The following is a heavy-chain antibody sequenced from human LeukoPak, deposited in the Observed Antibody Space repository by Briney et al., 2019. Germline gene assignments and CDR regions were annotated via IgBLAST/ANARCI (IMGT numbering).Heavy chain of an antibody. J-gene: IGHJ4*02. Sequence: PGGSLRLSCAASGFTFSDYYMTWVRQAPGKGLEWLANIRKDGSVTSYVDSVKGRFTISRDNAKNSLYVQMNSLRGEDTAVYYCARFAYSSSWYIDYWGQGTLVTVSS. CDR3: ARFAYSSSWYIDY. CDR1: GFTFSDYY. D-gene: IGHD6-13*01. CDR2: IRKDGSVT. V-gene: IGHV3-7*05.